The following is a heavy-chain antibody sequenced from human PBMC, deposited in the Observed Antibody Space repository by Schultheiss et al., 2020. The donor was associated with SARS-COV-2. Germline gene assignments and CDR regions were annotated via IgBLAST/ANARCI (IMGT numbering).Heavy chain of an antibody. V-gene: IGHV4-31*03. J-gene: IGHJ3*02. CDR3: ARAPHTIFGVVKAFDI. D-gene: IGHD3-3*01. Sequence: SQTLSLTCTVSGGSISSGGYYWSWIRQPAGKGLEWIGYIYYSGSTYYNPSLKSRVTISVDRSKNQFSLKLSSVTAADTAVYYCARAPHTIFGVVKAFDIWGQGTMVTVSS. CDR2: IYYSGST. CDR1: GGSISSGGYY.